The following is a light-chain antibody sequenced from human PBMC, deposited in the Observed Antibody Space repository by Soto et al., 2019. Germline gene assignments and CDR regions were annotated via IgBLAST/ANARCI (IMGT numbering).Light chain of an antibody. J-gene: IGKJ1*01. Sequence: DIQMTQSPSSLSASVGDRVTITCRASQSISSYLNWYQQKPGKAPKLLIYAASSLQSGVPSRFSGSGSGTDFTLTISRLQPEDFATYYCQQSYSTPVTLGQGTKGEIK. CDR1: QSISSY. CDR3: QQSYSTPVT. CDR2: AAS. V-gene: IGKV1-39*01.